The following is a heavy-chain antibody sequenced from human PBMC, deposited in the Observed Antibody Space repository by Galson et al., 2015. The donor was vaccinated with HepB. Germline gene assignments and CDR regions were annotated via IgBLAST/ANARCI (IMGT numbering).Heavy chain of an antibody. CDR1: GYTFTGYY. D-gene: IGHD3-16*02. V-gene: IGHV1-2*02. J-gene: IGHJ4*02. Sequence: SVKVSCKASGYTFTGYYMHWVRQAPGQGLEWMGWINPNSGGTNYAQKFQGRVTMTRDTSISTAYMELSRLRSDDTAVYYCARGDYVWGSYRYFDYWGQGTLVTVSS. CDR3: ARGDYVWGSYRYFDY. CDR2: INPNSGGT.